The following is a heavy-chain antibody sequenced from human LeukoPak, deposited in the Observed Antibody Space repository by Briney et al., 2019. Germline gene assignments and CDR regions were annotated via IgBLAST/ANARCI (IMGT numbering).Heavy chain of an antibody. CDR2: ISSTSNTI. CDR1: GFTLSSYG. V-gene: IGHV3-48*02. Sequence: GGSLRLSCAASGFTLSSYGMNWVRQAPGKGLEWVSYISSTSNTIYYADSVKGRFTISRDNAKNSLYLQMNSLRDEDTAVYYCARETYCSGGSCYSNSYYYYGMDVWGQGTTVTVSS. CDR3: ARETYCSGGSCYSNSYYYYGMDV. J-gene: IGHJ6*02. D-gene: IGHD2-15*01.